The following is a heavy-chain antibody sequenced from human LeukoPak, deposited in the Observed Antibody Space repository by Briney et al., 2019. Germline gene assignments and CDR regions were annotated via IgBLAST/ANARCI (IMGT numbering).Heavy chain of an antibody. CDR1: GGTFSSYA. J-gene: IGHJ3*02. CDR2: IIPIFGTA. D-gene: IGHD2-15*01. CDR3: ARDASLGYCSGGSCYMSGDAFDI. V-gene: IGHV1-69*06. Sequence: ASVKVSCKASGGTFSSYAISWVRQAPGQGLEWMGGIIPIFGTANYAQKFQGRVTITADKSTCTAYMELSSLRSEDTAVYYCARDASLGYCSGGSCYMSGDAFDIWGQGTMVTVSS.